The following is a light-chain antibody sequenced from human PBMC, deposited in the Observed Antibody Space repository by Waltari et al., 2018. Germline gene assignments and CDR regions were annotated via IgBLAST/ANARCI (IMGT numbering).Light chain of an antibody. J-gene: IGLJ3*02. CDR3: SSYTTSNTLWV. CDR2: HVN. Sequence: QSALPQPASVSGSPGQSITISCTGTSSDVGDYTLVSWYQQHPGKAPQLIISHVNSRPSGVSNRFSGSKSGNTASLTISELQAEDGADYYCSSYTTSNTLWVFGGGTKLTVL. CDR1: SSDVGDYTL. V-gene: IGLV2-14*03.